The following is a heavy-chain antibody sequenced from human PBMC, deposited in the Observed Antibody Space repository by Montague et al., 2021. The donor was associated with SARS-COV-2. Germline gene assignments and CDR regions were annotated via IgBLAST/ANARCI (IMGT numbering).Heavy chain of an antibody. V-gene: IGHV4-39*01. Sequence: SETLSLTCTVSGGSISSSSYYWGWIRQPPGKGLEWIGSIYYSGTTYYNPSLKSRVTISVDTSKNQFSLKLSSVTAADTAVYYCARHVRSLMVRGPDFDYWGQEPWSPSPQ. CDR2: IYYSGTT. J-gene: IGHJ4*01. D-gene: IGHD3-10*01. CDR1: GGSISSSSYY. CDR3: ARHVRSLMVRGPDFDY.